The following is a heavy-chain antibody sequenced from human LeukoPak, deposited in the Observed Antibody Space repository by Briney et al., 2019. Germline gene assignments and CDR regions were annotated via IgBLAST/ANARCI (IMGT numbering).Heavy chain of an antibody. J-gene: IGHJ4*02. CDR1: GFPFIEYS. Sequence: PGGSLRLSCTASGFPFIEYSMNWVRQAPGKGLEWISYIGIDSGNTKYADSVRGRFTISADNSKNTLYLQMNSLRAEDTAVYYCARGVSFDYWGQGTLVTVSS. V-gene: IGHV3-48*01. D-gene: IGHD5/OR15-5a*01. CDR2: IGIDSGNT. CDR3: ARGVSFDY.